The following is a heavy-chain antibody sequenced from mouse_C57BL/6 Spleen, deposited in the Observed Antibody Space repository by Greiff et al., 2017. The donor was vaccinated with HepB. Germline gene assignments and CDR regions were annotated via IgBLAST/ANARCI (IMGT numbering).Heavy chain of an antibody. CDR1: GFTFNTYA. CDR3: VREYYSNHDWYFDV. D-gene: IGHD2-5*01. J-gene: IGHJ1*03. CDR2: IRSKSSNYAT. Sequence: EVQVVESGGGLVQPKGSLKLSCAASGFTFNTYAMHWVRQAPGKGLEWVARIRSKSSNYATYYADSVKDRFTISRDDSQSMLYLQMNNLKTEDTAMYYCVREYYSNHDWYFDVWGTGTTVTVSS. V-gene: IGHV10-3*01.